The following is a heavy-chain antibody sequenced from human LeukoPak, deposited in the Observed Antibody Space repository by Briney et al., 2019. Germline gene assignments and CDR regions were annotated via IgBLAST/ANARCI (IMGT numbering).Heavy chain of an antibody. CDR1: GFTFSSYA. Sequence: GGSLRLSCAASGFTFSSYAMSWVRQAPGKGLEWVSAISGSGGSTYYADSVKGRFTISRDNPKNTLYLQMNSLRAEDTAVYYCAKGYSGSYGSDYYYGMDVWGQGTTVTVSS. CDR2: ISGSGGST. D-gene: IGHD3-10*01. V-gene: IGHV3-23*01. CDR3: AKGYSGSYGSDYYYGMDV. J-gene: IGHJ6*02.